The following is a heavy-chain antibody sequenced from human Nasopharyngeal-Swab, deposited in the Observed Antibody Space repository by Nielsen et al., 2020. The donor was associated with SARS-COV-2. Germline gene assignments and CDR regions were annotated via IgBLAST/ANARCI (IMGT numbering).Heavy chain of an antibody. Sequence: SETLSLTCTVSGGSISSGGYYWSWIRQHPGKGLEWIGYIYYSGSTYYNPSLKSRVTISVDTSKNQFSLKLSSVTAADTAVYYRASRLRWDFDLWGRGTLVTVSS. V-gene: IGHV4-31*03. CDR1: GGSISSGGYY. J-gene: IGHJ2*01. CDR2: IYYSGST. CDR3: ASRLRWDFDL. D-gene: IGHD4-17*01.